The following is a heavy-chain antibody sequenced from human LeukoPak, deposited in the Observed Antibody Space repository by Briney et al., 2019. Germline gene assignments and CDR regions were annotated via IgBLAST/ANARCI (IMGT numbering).Heavy chain of an antibody. CDR3: TRVGYIDEGIDY. CDR2: IRGTGGDT. CDR1: GFTFSSYV. V-gene: IGHV3-23*01. Sequence: PGGSLRLSCVASGFTFSSYVMSWVRQAPGKGLEWVSAIRGTGGDTFYADSVKGRFTISRDNSKNTLYLQMNSLRAEDTAIYYCTRVGYIDEGIDYWGQGTLVTVSS. J-gene: IGHJ4*02. D-gene: IGHD5-12*01.